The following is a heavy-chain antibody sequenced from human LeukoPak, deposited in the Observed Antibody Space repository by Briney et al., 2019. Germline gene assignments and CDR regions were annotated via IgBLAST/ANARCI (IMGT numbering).Heavy chain of an antibody. CDR2: IYYSGST. J-gene: IGHJ5*02. CDR3: ASIAAAGTWFDP. D-gene: IGHD6-13*01. CDR1: GGSISSSSYY. V-gene: IGHV4-39*01. Sequence: PSETLSLTCTVSGGSISSSSYYWGWIRQPPGKGLEWIGSIYYSGSTYCNPSLKSRVTISVDTSKNQFSLKLSSVTAADTAVYYCASIAAAGTWFDPWGQGTLVTVSS.